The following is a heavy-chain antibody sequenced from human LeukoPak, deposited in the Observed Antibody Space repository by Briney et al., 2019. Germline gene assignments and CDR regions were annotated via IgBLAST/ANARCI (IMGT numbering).Heavy chain of an antibody. CDR2: IKGDGSST. J-gene: IGHJ4*02. Sequence: GGSLRLSCATSGFTFSTYWMHWVRQVPGKGLVWVARIKGDGSSTRHADSMKGRFTISRDNAKNTLYLQMNSLRAEDTAVYYCAKETPKYSYDYWGQGTLVTVSS. V-gene: IGHV3-74*01. CDR1: GFTFSTYW. CDR3: AKETPKYSYDY. D-gene: IGHD5-18*01.